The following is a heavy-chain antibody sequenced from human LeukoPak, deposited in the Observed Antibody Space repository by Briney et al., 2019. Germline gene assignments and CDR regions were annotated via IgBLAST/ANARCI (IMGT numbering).Heavy chain of an antibody. V-gene: IGHV3-9*01. CDR1: GFTFDDYA. CDR3: AKGRRPNYYGSGSYGDDAFDI. Sequence: PGRSLRLSCAASGFTFDDYAMHWVRQAPGKGLEWVSGSSWNSGSIGYADSVKGRFTISRDNAKNSLYLQMNSLGAEDTALYYCAKGRRPNYYGSGSYGDDAFDIWGQGTMVTVSS. CDR2: SSWNSGSI. J-gene: IGHJ3*02. D-gene: IGHD3-10*01.